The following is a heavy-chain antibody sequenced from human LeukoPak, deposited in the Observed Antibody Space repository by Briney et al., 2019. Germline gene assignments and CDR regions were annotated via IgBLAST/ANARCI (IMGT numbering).Heavy chain of an antibody. CDR1: GYTSTSYG. V-gene: IGHV1-18*01. CDR3: ARKGDDYGDYSAFDI. Sequence: ASVKVSCKASGYTSTSYGISWVRQAPGQGLEWMGWISAYNGNTNYAQKLQDRVTMTTDTSTSTAYMELRSLRSDDTAVYYCARKGDDYGDYSAFDIWGQGTMVTVSS. D-gene: IGHD4-17*01. J-gene: IGHJ3*02. CDR2: ISAYNGNT.